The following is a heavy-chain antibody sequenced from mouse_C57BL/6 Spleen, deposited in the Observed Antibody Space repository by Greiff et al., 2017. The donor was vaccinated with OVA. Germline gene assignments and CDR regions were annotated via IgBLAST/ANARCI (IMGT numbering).Heavy chain of an antibody. Sequence: QVQLQQSGAELVMPGASVKLSCKASGYTFTSYWMHWVKQRPGQGLEWIGEIDPSDSYTNYNQKFKGKSTLTVDKSSSTAYMRLSSLTSEDSAVYYCARGTPGAMDYWGQGTSVTVSS. CDR3: ARGTPGAMDY. J-gene: IGHJ4*01. V-gene: IGHV1-69*01. CDR1: GYTFTSYW. CDR2: IDPSDSYT. D-gene: IGHD3-3*01.